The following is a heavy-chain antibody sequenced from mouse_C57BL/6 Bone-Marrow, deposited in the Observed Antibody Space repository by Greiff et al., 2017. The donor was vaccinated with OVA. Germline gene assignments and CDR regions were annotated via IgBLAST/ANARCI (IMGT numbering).Heavy chain of an antibody. CDR3: ARPYYYGSRPPFAY. Sequence: QVQLQQPGAELVKPGASVKLSCKASGYTFTSYWMHWVKQRPGQGLEWIGMIHPNSGSTNYNEKFKSKATLTVDKSSSTAYMQLSSLTSEDSAVYYCARPYYYGSRPPFAYWGQGTLVTVSA. CDR2: IHPNSGST. V-gene: IGHV1-64*01. J-gene: IGHJ3*01. D-gene: IGHD1-1*01. CDR1: GYTFTSYW.